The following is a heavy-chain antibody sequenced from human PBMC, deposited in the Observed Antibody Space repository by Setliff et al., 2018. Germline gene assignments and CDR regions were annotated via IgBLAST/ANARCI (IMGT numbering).Heavy chain of an antibody. D-gene: IGHD3-3*01. Sequence: GGSLRLSCAASGFTFSSYSMNWVRQAPGKGLEWVSSISSSSSYIYYADSVKGRFTISRDNAKNSLYLQMNSLRAEDTAVYYCAKDPTSRYYNFWSGYFTDDYYYYYGMDVWGQGTTVTVSS. J-gene: IGHJ6*02. CDR3: AKDPTSRYYNFWSGYFTDDYYYYYGMDV. CDR2: ISSSSSYI. V-gene: IGHV3-21*01. CDR1: GFTFSSYS.